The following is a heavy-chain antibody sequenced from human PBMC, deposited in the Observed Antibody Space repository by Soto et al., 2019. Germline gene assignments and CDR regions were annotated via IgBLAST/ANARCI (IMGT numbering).Heavy chain of an antibody. CDR2: INPSGGNT. J-gene: IGHJ6*02. Sequence: ASVKVSCKASGYTFTSYYMHWVRQAPGQGLEWMGIINPSGGNTNYTQKFQGRVTMTRDTSTSTVYMELSSLRSEDTAVYYCARDRNSGTYFKYYYGMDVWGQGTTVTVSS. CDR3: ARDRNSGTYFKYYYGMDV. V-gene: IGHV1-46*01. D-gene: IGHD1-26*01. CDR1: GYTFTSYY.